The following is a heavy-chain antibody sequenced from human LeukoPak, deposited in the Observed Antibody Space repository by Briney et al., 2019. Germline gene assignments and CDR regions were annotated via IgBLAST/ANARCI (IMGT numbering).Heavy chain of an antibody. CDR2: INPNSGGT. V-gene: IGHV1-2*02. Sequence: ASVKVSCKASGYTFTGYYIHWVRQAPGQGLEWMGWINPNSGGTNYAQKFQGRVTMTRDTSISTAYMELSRLRSDDTAVYYCARGGSWYDNWFDPWGQGTLVTVSS. CDR3: ARGGSWYDNWFDP. J-gene: IGHJ5*02. D-gene: IGHD6-13*01. CDR1: GYTFTGYY.